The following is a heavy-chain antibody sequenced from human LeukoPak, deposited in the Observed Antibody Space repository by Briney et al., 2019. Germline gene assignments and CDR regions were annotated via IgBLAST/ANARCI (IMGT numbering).Heavy chain of an antibody. D-gene: IGHD2-21*02. Sequence: PGGSLRLSCSVSGFTLSNYWMHWVRQAPGKGLVWVARLHSNGAFTTYADSVKGRFIISRDTAKNTLYLQMNSLRVEDTAVYYCARFVVVTAGDYWGQGTLVTVSS. CDR2: LHSNGAFT. CDR1: GFTLSNYW. V-gene: IGHV3-74*01. J-gene: IGHJ4*01. CDR3: ARFVVVTAGDY.